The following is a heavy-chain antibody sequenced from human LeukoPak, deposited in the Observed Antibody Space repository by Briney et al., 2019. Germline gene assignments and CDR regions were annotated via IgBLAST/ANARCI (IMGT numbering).Heavy chain of an antibody. CDR2: VSSRMGT. Sequence: PGGSLRLSCAASGFIPTSHGMSWVRQAPGRGLEWVSTVSSRMGTFYTDSVKGRFITSRDTSKNTLLLQMNSLRAEDTAVYYCATTRPYGTTWAVAFEDWGQGTPVTVSS. CDR3: ATTRPYGTTWAVAFED. J-gene: IGHJ4*02. D-gene: IGHD1-14*01. CDR1: GFIPTSHG. V-gene: IGHV3-23*01.